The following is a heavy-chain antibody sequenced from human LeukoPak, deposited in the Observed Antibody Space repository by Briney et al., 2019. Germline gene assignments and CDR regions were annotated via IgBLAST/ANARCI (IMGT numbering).Heavy chain of an antibody. CDR1: GGSFSGHY. J-gene: IGHJ4*02. CDR2: INHSGST. V-gene: IGHV4-34*01. CDR3: ARPRYGSGSLDS. D-gene: IGHD3-10*01. Sequence: SETLSLTCAVYGGSFSGHYWTSIRQPPGNGLEWIGEINHSGSTTYNPSLNNRVTISVDTSKNQFSLKMSSVTAADTAVYYCARPRYGSGSLDSWGQGTLVTVSS.